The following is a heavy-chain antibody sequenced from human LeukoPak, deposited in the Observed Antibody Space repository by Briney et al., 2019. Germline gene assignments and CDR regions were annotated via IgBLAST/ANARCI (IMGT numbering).Heavy chain of an antibody. V-gene: IGHV1-69*05. D-gene: IGHD6-13*01. Sequence: SVKVSCKASGGTFSSYAINWVRQAPGQGLEWMGRIVPIFGTTNYAQKFHGRVTITTDESTSTAYMELSSLRSKDTAVYYCARDRGERGSSWSLPAHGFDIWGQGTMVTVSS. CDR1: GGTFSSYA. CDR2: IVPIFGTT. CDR3: ARDRGERGSSWSLPAHGFDI. J-gene: IGHJ3*02.